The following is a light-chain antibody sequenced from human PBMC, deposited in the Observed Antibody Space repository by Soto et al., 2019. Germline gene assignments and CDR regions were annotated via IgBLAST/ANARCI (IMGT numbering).Light chain of an antibody. CDR3: CSYAGSYTGVV. J-gene: IGLJ2*01. Sequence: QSALTQPRSVSGSPGQSVTISCAGSDSDVGAYNYVSWYQQHPDKAPKLIIFDVSERPSGVPDRFSGSKSGNTASLTISGLQAEDEAHYYCCSYAGSYTGVVFGGGTQLTVL. V-gene: IGLV2-11*01. CDR2: DVS. CDR1: DSDVGAYNY.